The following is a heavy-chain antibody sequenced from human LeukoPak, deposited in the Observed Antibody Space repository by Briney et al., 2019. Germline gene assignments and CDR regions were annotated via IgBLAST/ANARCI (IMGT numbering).Heavy chain of an antibody. V-gene: IGHV1-46*01. CDR1: GYTFTSYY. CDR3: ARLYGDYGGADY. J-gene: IGHJ4*02. Sequence: ASVKVSCKASGYTFTSYYMHWMRQAPGQGLEWMGIINPSGGSTSYAQKFQGRVTMTRDTSTSTVYMELSSLRSEDTAVYYCARLYGDYGGADYWGQGTLVTVSS. CDR2: INPSGGST. D-gene: IGHD4-17*01.